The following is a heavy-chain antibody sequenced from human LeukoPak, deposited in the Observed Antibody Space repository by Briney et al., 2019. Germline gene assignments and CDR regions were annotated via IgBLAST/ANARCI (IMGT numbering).Heavy chain of an antibody. CDR2: IYYSGDT. V-gene: IGHV4-59*01. J-gene: IGHJ4*02. CDR1: GVSISSDH. D-gene: IGHD2-8*01. CDR3: ARGRVSSNY. Sequence: KPSETLSLTCAVSGVSISSDHWSWIRRPPGKGLEWIGYIYYSGDTNYNPSLKSRVTIIADTSKNQLSLKLSSVTAADTAVYYCARGRVSSNYWGQGTLVTVSS.